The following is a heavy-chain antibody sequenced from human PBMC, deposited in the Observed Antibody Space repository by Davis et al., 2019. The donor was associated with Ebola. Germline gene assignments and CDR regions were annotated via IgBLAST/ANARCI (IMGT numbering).Heavy chain of an antibody. D-gene: IGHD6-13*01. CDR2: ISTRSNYI. CDR1: GFPFSDYW. CDR3: VRDITGVGAGGDF. Sequence: GESLKISCATSGFPFSDYWMNWVRQAPGKGLEWVSSISTRSNYIYYADSVKGRFTISRDNAKNSLFLQMTSLRADDSGVYYCVRDITGVGAGGDFWGQGTLVTVSS. J-gene: IGHJ4*02. V-gene: IGHV3-21*01.